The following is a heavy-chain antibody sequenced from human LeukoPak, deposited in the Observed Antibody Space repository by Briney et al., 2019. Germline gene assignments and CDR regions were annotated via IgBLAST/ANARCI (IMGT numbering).Heavy chain of an antibody. CDR3: AKEGCSSTSCPCYYYYYMDV. D-gene: IGHD2-2*01. CDR2: ISWNSGSI. CDR1: GFTFDDYA. Sequence: GRSLRLSCAASGFTFDDYAMHWVRQAPGKGLEWVSGISWNSGSIGYADSVKGRFTISRDNAKNSLYLQMNSLRAEDMALYYCAKEGCSSTSCPCYYYYYMDVWGKGTTVTVSS. J-gene: IGHJ6*03. V-gene: IGHV3-9*03.